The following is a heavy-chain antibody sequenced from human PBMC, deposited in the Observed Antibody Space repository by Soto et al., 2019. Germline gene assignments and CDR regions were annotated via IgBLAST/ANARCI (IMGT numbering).Heavy chain of an antibody. D-gene: IGHD5-18*01. Sequence: EVQLVESGGGLVQPGGSMRLSCAASGFTFSRFWMHWVRQAPGEGLVWVSHINDDGTMTTYADSVKGRFTISRDNAENTVYLEINSLRNEDTAAYYCLPRRLRYGNDAFDIWGQGTRVTVSS. CDR1: GFTFSRFW. J-gene: IGHJ3*02. V-gene: IGHV3-74*03. CDR3: LPRRLRYGNDAFDI. CDR2: INDDGTMT.